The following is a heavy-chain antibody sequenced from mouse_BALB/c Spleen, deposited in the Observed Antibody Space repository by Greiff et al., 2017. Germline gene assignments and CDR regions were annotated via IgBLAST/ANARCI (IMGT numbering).Heavy chain of an antibody. J-gene: IGHJ4*01. CDR3: ARWGYGLYAMDY. Sequence: VQLQQSGPELARPGESVKISCKGSGYTFTDYAMHWVKQSHAKSLEWIGVISIYYDNTNYNQKFKGKATMTVDKSSSTAYMELARLTSEDSAIYYCARWGYGLYAMDYWGQGTSVTVSS. CDR1: GYTFTDYA. CDR2: ISIYYDNT. V-gene: IGHV1-67*01. D-gene: IGHD1-2*01.